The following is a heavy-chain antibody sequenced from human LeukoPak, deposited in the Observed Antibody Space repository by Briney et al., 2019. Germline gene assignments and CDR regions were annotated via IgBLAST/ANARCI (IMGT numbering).Heavy chain of an antibody. Sequence: PSETLSLTCGVYGGSFSGYVWSWIRQPPGKGLQWIGEINHSGSTTYNPSLKSQVTISLDTSRNQFSLKLTSVTAADTAVYYCARVMALNWFDPWGQGTLVTVSS. J-gene: IGHJ5*02. CDR1: GGSFSGYV. D-gene: IGHD3-10*01. CDR3: ARVMALNWFDP. CDR2: INHSGST. V-gene: IGHV4-34*01.